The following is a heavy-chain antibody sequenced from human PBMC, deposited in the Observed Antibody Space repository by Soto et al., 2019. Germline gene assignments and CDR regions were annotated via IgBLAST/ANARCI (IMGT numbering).Heavy chain of an antibody. CDR3: ARDRGAV. D-gene: IGHD3-10*01. CDR1: AGTFSSYA. J-gene: IGHJ4*02. CDR2: IIASFGTA. V-gene: IGHV1-69*01. Sequence: QVQLVQSGAEVKKPGSSVKVSCKASAGTFSSYAINWVRQAPGEGLEWMGGIIASFGTADYAQKFQGRVTITAAESTSTAYMEVKSLRSEDTAVYYCARDRGAVWGQGTLVTVSS.